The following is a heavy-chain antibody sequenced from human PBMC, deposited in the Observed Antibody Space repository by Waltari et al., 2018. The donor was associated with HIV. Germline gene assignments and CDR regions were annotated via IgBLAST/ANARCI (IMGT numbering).Heavy chain of an antibody. J-gene: IGHJ3*02. Sequence: VQLLDSGVGFVQPGGSIRLSCAAPAIPFSSTWTLWVRQAPGKGVEWVTNIKQDGSEKHYVDSVKGRVTISRDNDKKSLYLQMNSLRAEDTVVYYCARMGLMMYAIGAFDIWGQGTMVTVSS. V-gene: IGHV3-7*01. CDR2: IKQDGSEK. D-gene: IGHD2-8*01. CDR3: ARMGLMMYAIGAFDI. CDR1: AIPFSSTW.